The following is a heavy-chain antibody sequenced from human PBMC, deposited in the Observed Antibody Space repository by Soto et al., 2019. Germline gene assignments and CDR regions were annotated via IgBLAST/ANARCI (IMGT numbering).Heavy chain of an antibody. CDR1: GYTFGNHW. J-gene: IGHJ4*02. Sequence: GSLRLSCAVAGYTFGNHWMHWVRQAPGKGLEWVSRMNSDGGIINYADSVKGRFTVSRDSARITLYMQMSSLRVEDTAVYYCATAEVDYWGPGTLVTVFS. CDR3: ATAEVDY. CDR2: MNSDGGII. V-gene: IGHV3-74*01.